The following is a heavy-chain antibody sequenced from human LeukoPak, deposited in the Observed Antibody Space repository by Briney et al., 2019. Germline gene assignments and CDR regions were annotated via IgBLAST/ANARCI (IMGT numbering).Heavy chain of an antibody. CDR3: ARHSGDSRGYNRKNWFDP. V-gene: IGHV4-39*01. Sequence: SETLSLTCTVSGGSMIGSSYYWGWIRQPPGKGLEWIGSISYSGNAYYTPSLKSRVTIPVDTSKDQFSLQLNSVTAADTAVYYCARHSGDSRGYNRKNWFDPWGQGTLVTVSS. CDR1: GGSMIGSSYY. CDR2: ISYSGNA. D-gene: IGHD3-22*01. J-gene: IGHJ5*02.